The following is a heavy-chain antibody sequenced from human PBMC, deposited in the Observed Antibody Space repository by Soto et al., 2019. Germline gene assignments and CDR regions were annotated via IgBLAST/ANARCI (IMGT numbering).Heavy chain of an antibody. V-gene: IGHV4-4*07. CDR3: ARGMGRYFDL. J-gene: IGHJ2*01. Sequence: SETLSLTCTVSGDSISNFYWSWIRQPTGKGLESLGRISARGTTNYNPSLQSRVAISLDTSKNQLSLRLTSLSAADTAVYFCARGMGRYFDLWGRGTLVTVSS. D-gene: IGHD2-8*01. CDR1: GDSISNFY. CDR2: ISARGTT.